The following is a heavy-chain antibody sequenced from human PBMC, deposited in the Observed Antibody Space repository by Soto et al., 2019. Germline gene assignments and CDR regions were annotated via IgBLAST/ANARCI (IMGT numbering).Heavy chain of an antibody. J-gene: IGHJ4*02. CDR3: ARTLGGHWYSFDF. CDR2: IYPGDSET. Sequence: EVQLVQSGAEVKKPGESLKISCKGSGYTFTSNWIGWVRQMPGKGLEWTGIIYPGDSETRYSPSFQGQVTISADQSSNPASQQWSSLKASDTAIYSCARTLGGHWYSFDFWGQGTLVTVSS. D-gene: IGHD3-16*01. V-gene: IGHV5-51*03. CDR1: GYTFTSNW.